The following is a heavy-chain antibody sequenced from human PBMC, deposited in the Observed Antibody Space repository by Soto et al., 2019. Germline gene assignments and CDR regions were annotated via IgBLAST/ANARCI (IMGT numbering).Heavy chain of an antibody. V-gene: IGHV1-24*01. Sequence: ASVKVSCKVSGYTLTELSMHWVRQAPGKGLEWMGGFDPEDGETIYAQKFQGRVTMTEDTSTDTAYMELSSLRSEDTAAYYCATFNFGVALPDYWGQGTLVTVS. D-gene: IGHD3-3*01. CDR1: GYTLTELS. CDR2: FDPEDGET. J-gene: IGHJ4*02. CDR3: ATFNFGVALPDY.